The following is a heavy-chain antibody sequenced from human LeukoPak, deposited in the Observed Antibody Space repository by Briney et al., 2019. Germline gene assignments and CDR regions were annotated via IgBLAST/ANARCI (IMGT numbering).Heavy chain of an antibody. CDR1: GFTFSSYV. D-gene: IGHD6-19*01. CDR3: AKPLGGSSGWYPTFDY. J-gene: IGHJ4*02. Sequence: GESLRLSCAASGFTFSSYVMSWVRQAPGKGLEWVSAVTTSGGTTYYADSVKGRFTISRDNSKNTLFLQMNSLRAEDTAVYYCAKPLGGSSGWYPTFDYWGQGTLVTVSS. CDR2: VTTSGGTT. V-gene: IGHV3-23*01.